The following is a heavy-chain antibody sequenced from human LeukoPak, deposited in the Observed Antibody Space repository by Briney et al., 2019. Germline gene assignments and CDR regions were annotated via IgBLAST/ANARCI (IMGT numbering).Heavy chain of an antibody. V-gene: IGHV3-21*01. CDR3: ARPAVVGELPDAFDI. CDR2: ISSSSSYI. Sequence: PGGSLRLSCAASGFTFSSYSMNWVRQAPGKGLEWVSSISSSSSYIYYADSVKGRFTISRDNAKNSLYLQMNSLRAEDTAVYYCARPAVVGELPDAFDIWGQGTMVTVSS. J-gene: IGHJ3*02. CDR1: GFTFSSYS. D-gene: IGHD3-16*01.